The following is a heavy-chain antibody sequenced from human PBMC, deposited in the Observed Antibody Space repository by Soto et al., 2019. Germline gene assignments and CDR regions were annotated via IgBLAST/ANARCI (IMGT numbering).Heavy chain of an antibody. D-gene: IGHD5-12*01. V-gene: IGHV1-18*01. CDR2: ISANNGNT. Sequence: QVQLVQSGAEVKKPGASVKVSCKASGDTFTSDGINWVRQAPGQGLEWMGWISANNGNTHYAQKLQGRVTMTTDTSTSTAYMELRSLRSDDTAVYYCARVQSGYDFAYWGQGTLVTVSS. J-gene: IGHJ4*02. CDR3: ARVQSGYDFAY. CDR1: GDTFTSDG.